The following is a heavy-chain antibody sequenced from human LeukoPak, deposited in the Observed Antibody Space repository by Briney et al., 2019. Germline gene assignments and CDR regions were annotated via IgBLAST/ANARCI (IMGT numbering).Heavy chain of an antibody. D-gene: IGHD2-2*01. CDR1: GFTVSNS. J-gene: IGHJ5*02. Sequence: GGSLRLSCTVSGFTVSNSMSWVRQAPGKGLEWVSFIYSDNTHYSDSVKGRFTISRDNSKNTLYLQMNSLRAEDTAVYYCVRGTYCNTTNCYGGWFDPWGQGTLVTVSS. CDR3: VRGTYCNTTNCYGGWFDP. CDR2: IYSDNT. V-gene: IGHV3-53*01.